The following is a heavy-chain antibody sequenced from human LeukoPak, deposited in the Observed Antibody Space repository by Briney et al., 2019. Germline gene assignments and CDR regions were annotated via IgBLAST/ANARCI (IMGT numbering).Heavy chain of an antibody. CDR1: GGSISNYY. CDR3: WSRWEPYYFDY. J-gene: IGHJ4*02. D-gene: IGHD1-26*01. V-gene: IGHV4-4*07. Sequence: SETLSLTCSVSGGSISNYYWSWIRKPAGRELEWIGHIYTTGSTNYNPSLKSRATMSVDTSKNHFSLKLSSVTAADTAVYYCWSRWEPYYFDYWGQGTLVTVSS. CDR2: IYTTGST.